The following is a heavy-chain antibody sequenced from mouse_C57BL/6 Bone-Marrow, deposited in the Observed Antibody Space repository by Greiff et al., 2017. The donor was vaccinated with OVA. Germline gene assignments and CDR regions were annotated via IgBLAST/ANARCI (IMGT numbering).Heavy chain of an antibody. Sequence: DVHLVESGGGLVQPKGSLKLSCAASGFSFNTYAMNWVRQAPGKGLEWVARIRSKSNNYATYYADSVKDRFTISRDDSESMLYLQMNNLKTEDTAMYYCVRRHYGYDYAMDYWGQGTSVTVSS. CDR3: VRRHYGYDYAMDY. V-gene: IGHV10-1*01. D-gene: IGHD2-2*01. CDR1: GFSFNTYA. J-gene: IGHJ4*01. CDR2: IRSKSNNYAT.